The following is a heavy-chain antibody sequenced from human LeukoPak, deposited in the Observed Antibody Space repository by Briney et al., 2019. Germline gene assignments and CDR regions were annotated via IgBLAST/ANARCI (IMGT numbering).Heavy chain of an antibody. CDR3: ARGLTVGATGVWAFDI. Sequence: PGGSLRLSCAASGFSFSTYTMNWVRQAPGKGLEWVSVMYRVGNTYYADFVKGRFTISRDNFKNTLHLQMNSLRVEDTALYYCARGLTVGATGVWAFDIWGQGTMVTVSS. D-gene: IGHD1-26*01. CDR2: MYRVGNT. V-gene: IGHV3-66*01. CDR1: GFSFSTYT. J-gene: IGHJ3*02.